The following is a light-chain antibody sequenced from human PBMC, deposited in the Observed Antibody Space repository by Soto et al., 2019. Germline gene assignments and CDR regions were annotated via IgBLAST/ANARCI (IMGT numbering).Light chain of an antibody. CDR2: DAS. CDR3: QHYNSYSEA. J-gene: IGKJ1*01. CDR1: QNINAW. V-gene: IGKV1-5*01. Sequence: IHMTQAPSSLSVSVGDRVTLTFGTSQNINAWLAWYQQRPGQAPKLLIYDASTVQSGVPSRFSGSGSGTEFTLTISSLQPDDFATYYCQHYNSYSEAFGQGTKVDIK.